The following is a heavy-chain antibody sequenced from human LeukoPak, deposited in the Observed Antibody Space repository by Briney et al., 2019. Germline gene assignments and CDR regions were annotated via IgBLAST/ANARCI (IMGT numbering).Heavy chain of an antibody. CDR1: GFTFSSYS. Sequence: PGGSLRLSXAASGFTFSSYSMNWVRQTPGKGLEWLSSISSSSSYIYYADSVKGRFTISRDNAKNSLYLQMNSLRAEDTAVYYCARDYYYGSGSYMYYFDYWGQGTLVTVSS. CDR3: ARDYYYGSGSYMYYFDY. D-gene: IGHD3-10*01. J-gene: IGHJ4*02. CDR2: ISSSSSYI. V-gene: IGHV3-21*01.